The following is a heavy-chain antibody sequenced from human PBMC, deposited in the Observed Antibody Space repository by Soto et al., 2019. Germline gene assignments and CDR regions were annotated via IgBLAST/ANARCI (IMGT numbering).Heavy chain of an antibody. V-gene: IGHV1-69*01. CDR1: EGTFSSYA. CDR3: ARVTTVTTPGDYYYYGMDV. J-gene: IGHJ6*02. CDR2: IIPIFGTA. D-gene: IGHD4-17*01. Sequence: QVQLVQSGAEVKKPGSSVKVSCKASEGTFSSYAISWVRQAPGQGLEWMGGIIPIFGTANYAQKFQGRVTITADESTSTAYMELSSLRSEDTAVYYCARVTTVTTPGDYYYYGMDVWGQGTTVTVSS.